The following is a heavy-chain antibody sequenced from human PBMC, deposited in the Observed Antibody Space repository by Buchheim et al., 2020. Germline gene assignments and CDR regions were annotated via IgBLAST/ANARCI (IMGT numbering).Heavy chain of an antibody. Sequence: EVQLVESGGGLVGPGGSLTLSCATSGFTFHGHWMSWIRQAPGKGLEWIARVKRTSAGGTIDYVTSVKGGFVISRDDSKNMFYLQMNSLKNEDTAVYYCTTEPRYWGQGTL. J-gene: IGHJ4*02. CDR2: VKRTSAGGTI. V-gene: IGHV3-15*01. CDR3: TTEPRY. CDR1: GFTFHGHW. D-gene: IGHD3-9*01.